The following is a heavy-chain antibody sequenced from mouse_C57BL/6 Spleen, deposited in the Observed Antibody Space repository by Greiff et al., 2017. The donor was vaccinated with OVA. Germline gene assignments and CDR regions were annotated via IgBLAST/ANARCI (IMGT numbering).Heavy chain of an antibody. Sequence: EVQLVESGGGLVQPGGSLKLSCAASGFTFSDYYMYWVRQTPEKRLEWVAYISNGGGSTYYPDTVKGRFTISRDNAKNTLYLQMSRLKSEDTAMYYCARQGHYYGSSPFAYWGQGTLVTVSA. V-gene: IGHV5-12*01. D-gene: IGHD1-1*01. CDR1: GFTFSDYY. CDR2: ISNGGGST. CDR3: ARQGHYYGSSPFAY. J-gene: IGHJ3*01.